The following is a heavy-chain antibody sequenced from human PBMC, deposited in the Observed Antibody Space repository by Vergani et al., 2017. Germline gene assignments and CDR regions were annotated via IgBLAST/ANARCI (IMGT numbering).Heavy chain of an antibody. Sequence: EVQLVQSGAEVKTPGESLRISCKGSGYCFTSYWISWVRQLPGKGLEWMGRINPSDSYTNYRPSFQGHVTIAADKSISTAYLQWNSLKASDTAMYYCARLLGSGYYYRVFDDWGQGTLVTVSS. CDR2: INPSDSYT. D-gene: IGHD3-22*01. J-gene: IGHJ4*02. CDR3: ARLLGSGYYYRVFDD. V-gene: IGHV5-10-1*03. CDR1: GYCFTSYW.